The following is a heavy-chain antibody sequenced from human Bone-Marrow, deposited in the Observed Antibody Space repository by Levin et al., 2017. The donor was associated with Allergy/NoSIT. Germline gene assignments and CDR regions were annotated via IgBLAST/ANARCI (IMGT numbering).Heavy chain of an antibody. CDR2: ISYDGSNK. V-gene: IGHV3-30-3*01. CDR3: ARDESPRRNYYYYYGMDV. CDR1: GFTFSSYA. J-gene: IGHJ6*02. Sequence: GGSLRLSCAASGFTFSSYAMHWVRQAPGKGLEWVAVISYDGSNKYYADSVKGRFTISRDNSKNTLYLQMNSLRAEDTAVYYCARDESPRRNYYYYYGMDVWGQGTTVTVSS.